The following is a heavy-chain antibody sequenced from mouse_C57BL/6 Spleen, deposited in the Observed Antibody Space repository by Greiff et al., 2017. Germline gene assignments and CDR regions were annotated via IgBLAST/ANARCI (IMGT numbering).Heavy chain of an antibody. V-gene: IGHV1-82*01. D-gene: IGHD2-5*01. CDR3: AYSNYLYAMDY. Sequence: QVQLQQSGPELVKPGASVKLSCKASGYAFSSSWMNWVKQRPGKGLAWIGRIYPGAGDTNYNGQFKGKATLNADKSSSTAYMQLSSLTTEDSAVYFCAYSNYLYAMDYWGQGTSVTVSS. CDR1: GYAFSSSW. CDR2: IYPGAGDT. J-gene: IGHJ4*01.